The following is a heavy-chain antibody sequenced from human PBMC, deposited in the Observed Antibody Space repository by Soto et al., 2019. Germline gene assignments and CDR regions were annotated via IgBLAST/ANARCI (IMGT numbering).Heavy chain of an antibody. CDR1: GGSISSYY. V-gene: IGHV4-59*01. CDR2: IYYSGST. CDR3: ARGNIVVVPAAISRAYYYGMDV. D-gene: IGHD2-2*01. J-gene: IGHJ6*02. Sequence: QVQLQESGPGLVKPSETLSLTCTVSGGSISSYYWSWIRQPPGKGLEWIGYIYYSGSTNYNPSLKSRVTISVDTSKNQFSLKLSSVTAADTAVYYCARGNIVVVPAAISRAYYYGMDVWGQGTTVTVSS.